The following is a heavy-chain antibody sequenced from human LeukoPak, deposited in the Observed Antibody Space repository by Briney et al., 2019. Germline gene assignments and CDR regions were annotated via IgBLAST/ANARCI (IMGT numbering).Heavy chain of an antibody. CDR1: GGSISSSSYY. CDR2: IYYSGST. V-gene: IGHV4-39*01. CDR3: ARLGYCSSTSCYNFDY. Sequence: SETLSLTCTVSGGSISSSSYYWGWIRQPPGKGLEWIGSIYYSGSTYYSPSLKSRLTVPVDTSKNQFSLKLSSVTAADTAVYYCARLGYCSSTSCYNFDYWGQGTLVTVSS. J-gene: IGHJ4*02. D-gene: IGHD2-2*01.